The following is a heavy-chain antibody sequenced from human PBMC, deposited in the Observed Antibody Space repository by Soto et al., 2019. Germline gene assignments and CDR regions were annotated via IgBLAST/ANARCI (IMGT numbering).Heavy chain of an antibody. Sequence: SETLSLTCTVSGGSISSGDYYWSWIRQPPGKGLEWIGYIYYSGSTYYNPSLKSRVTISVDTSKNQFSLKLSSVTAADTAVYYCARERYSYGPPIDYWGQGTLVTVSS. D-gene: IGHD5-18*01. J-gene: IGHJ4*02. V-gene: IGHV4-30-4*01. CDR3: ARERYSYGPPIDY. CDR2: IYYSGST. CDR1: GGSISSGDYY.